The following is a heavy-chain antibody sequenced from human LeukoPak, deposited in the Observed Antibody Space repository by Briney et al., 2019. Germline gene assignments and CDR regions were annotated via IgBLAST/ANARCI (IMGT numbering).Heavy chain of an antibody. CDR2: INPSGGST. CDR3: ARDGTTVTTGAFDI. Sequence: ASVKVSCKASGYTFTSYYMYWVRQAPGQGLEWMGIINPSGGSTRYAQKFQGRVTMTRDTSTSTVYMELSSLRSEGTAVYYCARDGTTVTTGAFDIWGQGTMVTVSS. D-gene: IGHD4-17*01. J-gene: IGHJ3*02. CDR1: GYTFTSYY. V-gene: IGHV1-46*01.